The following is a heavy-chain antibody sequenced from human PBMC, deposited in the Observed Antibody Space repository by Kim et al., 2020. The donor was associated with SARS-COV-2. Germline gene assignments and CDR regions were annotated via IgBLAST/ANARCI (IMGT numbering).Heavy chain of an antibody. J-gene: IGHJ4*02. CDR3: ARDTRYSSGWYVDY. D-gene: IGHD6-19*01. CDR2: IWYDGSNK. V-gene: IGHV3-33*01. CDR1: GFTFSSYG. Sequence: GGSLRLSCAASGFTFSSYGMHWVRQAPGKGLEWVAVIWYDGSNKYYADSVKGRFTISRDNSKNTLYLQMNSLRAEDTAVYYCARDTRYSSGWYVDYWGQGTLVTVSS.